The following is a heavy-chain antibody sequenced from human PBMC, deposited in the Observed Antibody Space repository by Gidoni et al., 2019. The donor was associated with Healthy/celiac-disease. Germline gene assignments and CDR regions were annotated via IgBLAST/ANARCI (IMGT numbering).Heavy chain of an antibody. V-gene: IGHV3-33*01. CDR3: AVALAEVVYGNWYFDL. J-gene: IGHJ2*01. Sequence: QVQLVESGGGVVQPGRSLRRSCAASGFPFSSYGMQWVRQAPGKGLECVAVIWYEGSNKYYADSVKGRFTISRDNSKNTLYLQMNSLGAEDTAVYYCAVALAEVVYGNWYFDLWGRGTLVTVSS. CDR1: GFPFSSYG. D-gene: IGHD2-8*02. CDR2: IWYEGSNK.